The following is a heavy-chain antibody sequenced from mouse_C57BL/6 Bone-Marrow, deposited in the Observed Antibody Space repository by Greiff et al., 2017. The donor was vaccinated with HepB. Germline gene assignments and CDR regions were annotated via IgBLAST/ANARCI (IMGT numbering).Heavy chain of an antibody. J-gene: IGHJ4*01. CDR2: LDPETGVT. CDR3: TRRLGPGAKDY. Sequence: QVQLQQSGAELVRPGASVTLSCKASGYTFTDYDMHWVKQTPVHGLEWIGALDPETGVTAYNQKFKGKAILTADKSSSTAYMELRSLTSEDSAVYYCTRRLGPGAKDYWGQGTSVTVSS. D-gene: IGHD4-1*01. CDR1: GYTFTDYD. V-gene: IGHV1-15*01.